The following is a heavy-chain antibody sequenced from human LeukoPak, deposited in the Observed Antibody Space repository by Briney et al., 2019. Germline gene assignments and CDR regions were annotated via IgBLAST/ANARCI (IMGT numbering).Heavy chain of an antibody. CDR2: IYTSGST. Sequence: SETLSLTCTVSGGSISSYYWSWIRQPAGKGLEWIGRIYTSGSTNYNPSLKSRVTMSVDTSKYQFSLKLSSVTAADTAVYYCAREGGLGYYYDSSGYYYDAFDIWGQGTMVTVSS. CDR1: GGSISSYY. CDR3: AREGGLGYYYDSSGYYYDAFDI. V-gene: IGHV4-4*07. D-gene: IGHD3-22*01. J-gene: IGHJ3*02.